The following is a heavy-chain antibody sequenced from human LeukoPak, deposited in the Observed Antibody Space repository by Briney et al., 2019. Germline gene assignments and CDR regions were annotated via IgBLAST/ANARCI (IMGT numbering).Heavy chain of an antibody. V-gene: IGHV1-2*02. D-gene: IGHD2-2*02. Sequence: ASVKVSCKASGYTFTGYYMHWVRQAPGQGLEWMGWINPNSGGTNDAQKFQGRVTMTRDTSISAAYMELSRLRSDDTALYYCARDQMVVPPAIRCCDLWGQGTVVTVSS. CDR3: ARDQMVVPPAIRCCDL. CDR2: INPNSGGT. J-gene: IGHJ5*02. CDR1: GYTFTGYY.